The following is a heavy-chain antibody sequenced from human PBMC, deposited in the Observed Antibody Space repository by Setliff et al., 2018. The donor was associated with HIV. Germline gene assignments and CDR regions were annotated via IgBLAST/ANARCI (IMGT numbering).Heavy chain of an antibody. CDR2: ISWDGSKE. J-gene: IGHJ3*02. CDR1: GFTFDDYT. V-gene: IGHV3-43*01. Sequence: HPGGSLRLSCGASGFTFDDYTMHWVRQVPGKGLEWLSLISWDGSKEYYADSVKGRFTVSRDNSKNTLYLQMNSLRGEDTAVYYCARDPRFDAFDIWGQGTMVTVSS. CDR3: ARDPRFDAFDI.